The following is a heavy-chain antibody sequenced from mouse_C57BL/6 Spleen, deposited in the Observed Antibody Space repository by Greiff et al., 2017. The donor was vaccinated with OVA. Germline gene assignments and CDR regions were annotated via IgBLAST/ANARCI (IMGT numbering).Heavy chain of an antibody. J-gene: IGHJ3*01. Sequence: QVQLQQSGAELVKPGASVKISCKASGYAFSSYWMNWVKQRPGKGLEWIGQIYPGDGDTNYNGKFKGKATLTADKSSSTAYMQLSSLTSEDSAVYFCAREGDYGSSPAWFAYWGQGTLVTVSA. V-gene: IGHV1-80*01. CDR1: GYAFSSYW. D-gene: IGHD1-1*01. CDR2: IYPGDGDT. CDR3: AREGDYGSSPAWFAY.